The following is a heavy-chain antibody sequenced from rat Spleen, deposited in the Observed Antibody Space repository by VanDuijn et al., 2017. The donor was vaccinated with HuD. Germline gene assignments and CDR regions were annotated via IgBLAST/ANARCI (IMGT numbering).Heavy chain of an antibody. J-gene: IGHJ2*01. V-gene: IGHV3-1*01. CDR1: GYSITNNY. Sequence: EVQLQESGPGLVKPSQSLSLTCSVTGYSITNNYWGWIRKFPGNKMEWMGYISYSGSTSYNPSPKSRISITRDTSKNQFFLQLNSVTTEDTATYSCARSRYFDYWGQGVMVTVSS. CDR2: ISYSGST. CDR3: ARSRYFDY.